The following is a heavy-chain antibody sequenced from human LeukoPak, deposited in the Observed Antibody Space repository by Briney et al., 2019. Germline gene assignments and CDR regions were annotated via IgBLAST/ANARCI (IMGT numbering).Heavy chain of an antibody. CDR3: ARGEVYYDSSGYRRLDS. D-gene: IGHD3-22*01. J-gene: IGHJ4*02. Sequence: GGSLRLSCAASGFILSNHAMHWVRQAPGKGLEYLSGISSNGAKTFYVKSIKDRFTISRDNSKNTLFLQMGSLRAEDVAVYCCARGEVYYDSSGYRRLDSWGQGTLVAVSS. CDR1: GFILSNHA. V-gene: IGHV3-64*01. CDR2: ISSNGAKT.